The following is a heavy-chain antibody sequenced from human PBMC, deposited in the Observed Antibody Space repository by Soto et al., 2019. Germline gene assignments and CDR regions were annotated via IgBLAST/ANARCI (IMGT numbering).Heavy chain of an antibody. CDR1: GFTFSSYA. V-gene: IGHV3-23*01. Sequence: PGGSLRLSCAASGFTFSSYAMSWVRQAPGKGLEWVSAISGSGGSTYYADSVKGRFTISRDNSKNTLYLQMNSLRAEDTAVYYCAKGACSSTSCKYYFDYWGQGTPVTVSS. CDR2: ISGSGGST. D-gene: IGHD2-2*01. J-gene: IGHJ4*02. CDR3: AKGACSSTSCKYYFDY.